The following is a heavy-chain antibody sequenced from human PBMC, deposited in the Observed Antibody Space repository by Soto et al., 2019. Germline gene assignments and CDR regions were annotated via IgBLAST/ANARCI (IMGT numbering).Heavy chain of an antibody. D-gene: IGHD2-15*01. CDR3: SDWRAGGPVNLDH. V-gene: IGHV3-23*05. Sequence: PGGSLRLSXVASGLSLTQYAIAWVLQAPGKGLECISTIDVLNGAWYSDSVRGRLAISRDVSRNTVYLQMGSLRVEDTAIYFCSDWRAGGPVNLDHWGPGTVVAVSS. CDR2: IDVLNGA. CDR1: GLSLTQYA. J-gene: IGHJ4*02.